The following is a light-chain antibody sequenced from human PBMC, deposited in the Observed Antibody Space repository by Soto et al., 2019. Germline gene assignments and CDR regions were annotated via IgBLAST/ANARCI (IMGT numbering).Light chain of an antibody. V-gene: IGKV3-20*01. CDR1: QSFSQPQ. J-gene: IGKJ1*01. CDR3: HVYGTSPQT. CDR2: DAS. Sequence: EIGFAHSPEALSFSPVERATLSCRASQSFSQPQVAWYQQRPGQAPRLLIYDASRRDIGVPDRFIGSGSATDFTLTISGLEPEDFAVYFCHVYGTSPQTFGQGTKVDNK.